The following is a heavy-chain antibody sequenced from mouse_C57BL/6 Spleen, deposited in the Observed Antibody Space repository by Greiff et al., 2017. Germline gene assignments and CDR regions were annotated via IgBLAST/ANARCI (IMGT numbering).Heavy chain of an antibody. J-gene: IGHJ4*01. V-gene: IGHV5-12*01. CDR2: ISNGGGST. CDR1: GFTFSDYY. CDR3: AKGGYDYDGGYYAMDY. Sequence: EVMLVESGGGLVQPGGSLKLSCAASGFTFSDYYMYWVRQTPEKRLEWVAYISNGGGSTYYPDTVKGRFTISRDNAKNTLYLQMSRLKSEDTAMYYCAKGGYDYDGGYYAMDYWGQGTSVTVSS. D-gene: IGHD2-4*01.